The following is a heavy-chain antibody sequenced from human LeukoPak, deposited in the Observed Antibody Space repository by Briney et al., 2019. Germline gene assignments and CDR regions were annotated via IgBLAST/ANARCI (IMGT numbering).Heavy chain of an antibody. J-gene: IGHJ4*02. Sequence: ASVKVSCKASGYTFTDYFMHWVRQAPGQGLEWMGWINPNSGGTHYAQKFQGRVTMTRDTSISTAYMELSRLRSDDTAVYYCARDPGYSSPRGDYWGQGTLVSVSS. CDR3: ARDPGYSSPRGDY. D-gene: IGHD5-18*01. CDR2: INPNSGGT. V-gene: IGHV1-2*02. CDR1: GYTFTDYF.